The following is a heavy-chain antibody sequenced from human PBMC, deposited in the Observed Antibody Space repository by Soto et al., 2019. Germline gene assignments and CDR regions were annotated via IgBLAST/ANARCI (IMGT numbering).Heavy chain of an antibody. CDR3: AKYLSPITMIEVVISMGAFDI. D-gene: IGHD3-22*01. V-gene: IGHV3-23*01. CDR2: MRGSGGSR. Sequence: GGSLRLSCAASGFTFRASAMGWVGRGPGKGLEGVSAMRGSGGSRYYADSVKGRFTISRDNSNNTLYMQMNSLRAEDTAVYYGAKYLSPITMIEVVISMGAFDIWGQGTMVTVSS. J-gene: IGHJ3*02. CDR1: GFTFRASA.